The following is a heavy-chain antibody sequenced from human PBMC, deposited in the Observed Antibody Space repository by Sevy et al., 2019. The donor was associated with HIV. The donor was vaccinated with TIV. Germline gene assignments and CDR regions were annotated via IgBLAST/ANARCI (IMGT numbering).Heavy chain of an antibody. V-gene: IGHV3-23*01. CDR2: IGGSADYT. CDR3: AKEASKHSYSDY. Sequence: GGSLRLSCVTSGFTFSSYAMSWVRQTPGKGLEWVSAIGGSADYTYYADSVKGRFTISRDNSKNTVYLQMNGLRAEDTAVYYCAKEASKHSYSDYWGQGTLVTVSS. CDR1: GFTFSSYA. D-gene: IGHD3-10*01. J-gene: IGHJ4*02.